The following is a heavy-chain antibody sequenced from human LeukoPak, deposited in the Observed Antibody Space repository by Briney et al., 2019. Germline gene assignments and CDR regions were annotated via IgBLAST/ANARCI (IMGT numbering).Heavy chain of an antibody. CDR1: GFTFTMFG. Sequence: GRSLRLSCAASGFTFTMFGIHWVRQAPGKGLEGVSVIWFDGSKTYYADSVKGRFTISRDTSQNTVFLQMNSLRAEDTAVYYCVRDTGYNKYGMDVWGKGTTVTVSS. V-gene: IGHV3-33*01. CDR2: IWFDGSKT. J-gene: IGHJ6*04. D-gene: IGHD1-14*01. CDR3: VRDTGYNKYGMDV.